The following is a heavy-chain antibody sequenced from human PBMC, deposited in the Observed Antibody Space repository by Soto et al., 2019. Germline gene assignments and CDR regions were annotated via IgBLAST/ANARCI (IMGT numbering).Heavy chain of an antibody. CDR2: ISGSGGST. CDR3: AKGRYGGYYSGGGYFDY. Sequence: EVQLLESGGGLVQPGGSLRLSCAASGFTFSSYAMSWVRQAPGKGLEWVSAISGSGGSTYYADSVKGRFTISRDNSKNTLYLQMNSLRAEDTAVYYCAKGRYGGYYSGGGYFDYWGQGTLVTVSS. J-gene: IGHJ4*02. CDR1: GFTFSSYA. V-gene: IGHV3-23*01. D-gene: IGHD5-12*01.